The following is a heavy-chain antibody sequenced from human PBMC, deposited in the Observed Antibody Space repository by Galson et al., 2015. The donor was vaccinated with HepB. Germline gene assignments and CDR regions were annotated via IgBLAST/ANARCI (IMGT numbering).Heavy chain of an antibody. V-gene: IGHV4-59*08. J-gene: IGHJ6*03. CDR2: IYYSGGP. CDR3: ARQRVDPYYLHYYMDV. D-gene: IGHD2-21*01. CDR1: GGSFSSTY. Sequence: LSLTCTVSGGSFSSTYWSWIRQPPGKGLEWIGYIYYSGGPIYNPSLKSRVTISVDTSKNQFSLKLASVTAADTAVYYCARQRVDPYYLHYYMDVWGKGTTVTVSS.